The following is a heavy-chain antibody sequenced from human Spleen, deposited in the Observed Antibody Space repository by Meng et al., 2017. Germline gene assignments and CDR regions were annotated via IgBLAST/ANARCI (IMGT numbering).Heavy chain of an antibody. J-gene: IGHJ4*02. CDR3: ARGDSYGYDY. V-gene: IGHV3-23*01. CDR1: GFTFGNYD. Sequence: EEWVWDSGGGFVQPGGSLRLSCAASGFTFGNYDMSWVRQAPGKGLELVAGIGRSADNTKYADSVKGRFSIYRDNSNNAVYLKMDALAAEDTAVYYCARGDSYGYDYWGQGTLVTVSS. CDR2: IGRSADNT. D-gene: IGHD5-18*01.